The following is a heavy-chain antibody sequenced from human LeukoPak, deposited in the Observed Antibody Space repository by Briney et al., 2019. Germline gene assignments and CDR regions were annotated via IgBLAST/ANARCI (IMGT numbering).Heavy chain of an antibody. Sequence: PGGSLRLSCAASGFTFNNAWMNWVRQAPGKGLEWVGRIKSKNVGGTTDYAAPVKGRYTISRDDSKNTVYLQMNSLKIEDTAVYYCTSHAAFDPWGQGTLVTVSS. CDR2: IKSKNVGGTT. CDR3: TSHAAFDP. CDR1: GFTFNNAW. V-gene: IGHV3-15*01. J-gene: IGHJ5*02.